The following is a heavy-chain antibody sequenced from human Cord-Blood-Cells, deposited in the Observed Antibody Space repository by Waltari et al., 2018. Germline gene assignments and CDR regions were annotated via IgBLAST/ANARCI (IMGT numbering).Heavy chain of an antibody. CDR3: TRQGWDDAFDI. CDR2: IRSKANSYAT. CDR1: GFTFSGSA. J-gene: IGHJ3*02. D-gene: IGHD6-19*01. V-gene: IGHV3-73*02. Sequence: EVQLVESGGGLVQPGESLKLSCAASGFTFSGSAMHWVRKASGKGLEWVGRIRSKANSYATAYAASVKGRFTISRDDSKNTAYLQMNSLKTEDTAVYYCTRQGWDDAFDIWGQGTMVTVSS.